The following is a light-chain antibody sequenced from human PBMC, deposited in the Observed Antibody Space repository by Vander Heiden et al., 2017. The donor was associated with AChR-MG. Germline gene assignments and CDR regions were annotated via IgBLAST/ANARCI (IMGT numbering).Light chain of an antibody. CDR1: GSDIGDYNY. CDR3: SSNAGSNRL. V-gene: IGLV2-8*01. J-gene: IGLJ3*02. Sequence: QSALTQPPSASGSPGQSVTIYCTASGSDIGDYNYGSWYKKHPDKAHKLIIYEVNKRPSGVPDRFSGSKSGDTASLTVSGLQAEDEAHYYCSSNAGSNRLFGGGTKVTVL. CDR2: EVN.